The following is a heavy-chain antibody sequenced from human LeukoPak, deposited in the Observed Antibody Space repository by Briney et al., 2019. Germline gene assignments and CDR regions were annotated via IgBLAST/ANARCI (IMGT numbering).Heavy chain of an antibody. V-gene: IGHV4-59*01. Sequence: SETLSLTCTVSGGSISSYYWSWIRQPPGKGLEWIGYIYYSGSTNYNPSLKSRVTISVDTSKNQFSLKLTSVTAADTAVYFCARGYSATYGRFDPWGQGTLVTVSS. J-gene: IGHJ5*02. CDR2: IYYSGST. D-gene: IGHD1-26*01. CDR3: ARGYSATYGRFDP. CDR1: GGSISSYY.